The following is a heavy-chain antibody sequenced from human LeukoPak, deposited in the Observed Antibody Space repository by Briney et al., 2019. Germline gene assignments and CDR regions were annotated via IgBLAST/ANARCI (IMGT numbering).Heavy chain of an antibody. J-gene: IGHJ4*02. CDR2: IYYSGNT. Sequence: PSETLSLTCTVSGGSISSYYWSWIRRPPGKGLEWIGYIYYSGNTNYNPSLKSRVTISVDTSKNQFSLKLSSVTAADTAVYYCARLRRDGYKTWFFGYWGQGTLVTVSS. V-gene: IGHV4-59*01. CDR1: GGSISSYY. CDR3: ARLRRDGYKTWFFGY. D-gene: IGHD5-24*01.